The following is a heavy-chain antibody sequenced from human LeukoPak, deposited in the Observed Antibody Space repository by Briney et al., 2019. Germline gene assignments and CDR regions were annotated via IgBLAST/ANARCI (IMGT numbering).Heavy chain of an antibody. Sequence: GGSLRLSCATSGFPFSAYDMHWVRQAPGKGLEWVSAFGSAGDTYYPGAVKGRFTISRDYAKNSLFLQMNSLRAGDTAVYFCVRGALPGDNWYFDPWGRGTLVTVSS. CDR2: FGSAGDT. V-gene: IGHV3-13*01. J-gene: IGHJ2*01. CDR1: GFPFSAYD. CDR3: VRGALPGDNWYFDP.